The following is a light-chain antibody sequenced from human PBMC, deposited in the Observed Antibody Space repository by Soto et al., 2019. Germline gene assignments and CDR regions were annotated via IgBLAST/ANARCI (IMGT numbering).Light chain of an antibody. CDR2: DTS. CDR1: QSLANSF. Sequence: EFALTQSPGTVSLSAGERVTLSCRASQSLANSFIAWYQPTPGQAPRILIYDTSSRDSGIPDRFSGSGSRTDFTLTISRLETEDVEVVYCQQSGTSEIIFGQGTRLEI. V-gene: IGKV3-20*01. J-gene: IGKJ5*01. CDR3: QQSGTSEII.